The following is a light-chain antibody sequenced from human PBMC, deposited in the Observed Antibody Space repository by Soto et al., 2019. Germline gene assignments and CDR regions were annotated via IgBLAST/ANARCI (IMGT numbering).Light chain of an antibody. Sequence: DIQMTRSPSTLSASVGDRVTITCRASQTISSWLAWYQQKPGKAPKLLIYKASTLKSGVPSRFSGSGSGTEFTLTISSLQPDDFATYYCQHYNSYSEAFGQGNKVDIK. CDR1: QTISSW. CDR3: QHYNSYSEA. CDR2: KAS. V-gene: IGKV1-5*03. J-gene: IGKJ1*01.